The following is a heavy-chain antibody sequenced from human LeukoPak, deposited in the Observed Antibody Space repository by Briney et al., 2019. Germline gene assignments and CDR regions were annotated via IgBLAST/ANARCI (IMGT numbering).Heavy chain of an antibody. CDR1: GGSCSCHF. V-gene: IGHV4-34*01. CDR2: INHSGST. J-gene: IGHJ4*02. D-gene: IGHD3-16*02. CDR3: ARGYDYVWGSYRPKGYFDY. Sequence: SETLSHTCAVYGGSCSCHFWSWIRQPRERGLEWFGEINHSGSTNYNPSLKSRVTISVDTSKNQFSLKLSSVTPADTAVYYCARGYDYVWGSYRPKGYFDYWGQGTLVTVSS.